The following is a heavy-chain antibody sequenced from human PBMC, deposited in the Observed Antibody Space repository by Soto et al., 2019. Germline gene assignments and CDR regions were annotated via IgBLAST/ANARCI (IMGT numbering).Heavy chain of an antibody. J-gene: IGHJ4*02. V-gene: IGHV5-51*01. CDR2: MHPGEDDT. Sequence: GESLKISCMGSGYSFVSFWIGWVRQMPGKGLEWMAIMHPGEDDTIYNPSFQGQVTISADKSISTTYLQWRNVKASDTAIYYCARPRWGHVARDTFSFDYWGQGTLVTVYS. D-gene: IGHD3-16*01. CDR3: ARPRWGHVARDTFSFDY. CDR1: GYSFVSFW.